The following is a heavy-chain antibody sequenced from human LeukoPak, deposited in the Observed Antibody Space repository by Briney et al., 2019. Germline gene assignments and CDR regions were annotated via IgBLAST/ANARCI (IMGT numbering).Heavy chain of an antibody. CDR1: GYSISSGYY. V-gene: IGHV4-38-2*02. CDR3: ARSPYSSSWYPFAP. D-gene: IGHD6-13*01. Sequence: SETLSLTCTVSGYSISSGYYWGWIRQPPGKGLEWIGNIYHSGSTYYNPSLKSRVTMSVDTSKNQFSLKLTSVTAADTAVYYCARSPYSSSWYPFAPWGQGTLVTVSS. CDR2: IYHSGST. J-gene: IGHJ5*02.